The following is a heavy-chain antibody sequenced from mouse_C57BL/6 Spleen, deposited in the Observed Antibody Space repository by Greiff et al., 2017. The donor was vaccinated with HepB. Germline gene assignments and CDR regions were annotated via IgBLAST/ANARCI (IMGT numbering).Heavy chain of an antibody. J-gene: IGHJ2*01. V-gene: IGHV1-55*01. CDR3: ARWGTTVVAPDY. CDR1: GYTFTSYW. D-gene: IGHD1-1*01. Sequence: QVQLQQPGAELVKPGASVKMSCKASGYTFTSYWITWVKQRPGPGLEWIGDIYPGSGSTNYNEKFKSKATLTVDTSSSTAYMQLSSLTSEDSAVYYCARWGTTVVAPDYWGQGTTRTVSS. CDR2: IYPGSGST.